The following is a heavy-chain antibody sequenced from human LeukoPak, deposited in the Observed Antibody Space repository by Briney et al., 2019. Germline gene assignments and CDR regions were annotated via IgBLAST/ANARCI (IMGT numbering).Heavy chain of an antibody. CDR3: AREAIVVVSAAIALPGAFDI. V-gene: IGHV4-31*03. Sequence: PSETLSLTCTVSGGSISSGGYYWSWIRQHPGKGLEWIGYIYYSGSTYYNPSLKSRVTISVDTSKNQFSLKLSSVTAADTAVYYCAREAIVVVSAAIALPGAFDIWGQGTMVTVSS. CDR2: IYYSGST. CDR1: GGSISSGGYY. D-gene: IGHD2-2*02. J-gene: IGHJ3*02.